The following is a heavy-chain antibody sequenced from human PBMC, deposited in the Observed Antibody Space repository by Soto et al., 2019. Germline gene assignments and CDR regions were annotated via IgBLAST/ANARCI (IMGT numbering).Heavy chain of an antibody. CDR2: ISSSSSYT. Sequence: QVQLVESGGGLVEPGGSLRLSCAASGFTFSDYYMSWIRQAPGKGLEWVSYISSSSSYTNYADSVKGRFTISRDNAKNSLYLQMNSLRAEDTAVYYCARENSGGHFDYWGQGTLVTVSS. CDR1: GFTFSDYY. J-gene: IGHJ4*02. CDR3: ARENSGGHFDY. D-gene: IGHD2-15*01. V-gene: IGHV3-11*06.